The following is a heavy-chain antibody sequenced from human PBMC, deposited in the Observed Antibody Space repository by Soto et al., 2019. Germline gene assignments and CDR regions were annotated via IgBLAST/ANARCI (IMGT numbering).Heavy chain of an antibody. CDR2: ISAGSHST. J-gene: IGHJ4*02. CDR3: AGGFGGPTDFDY. CDR1: GFTFRNYA. Sequence: EVQLLESGGVLVQPGGSLRLSCAASGFTFRNYAMSWVRQAPGKGLEWVSGISAGSHSTYYADSVKGRFTISRDNSKNTLYLQMNSLRAEDTAVYYCAGGFGGPTDFDYWGQGTLVTVSS. D-gene: IGHD3-3*01. V-gene: IGHV3-23*01.